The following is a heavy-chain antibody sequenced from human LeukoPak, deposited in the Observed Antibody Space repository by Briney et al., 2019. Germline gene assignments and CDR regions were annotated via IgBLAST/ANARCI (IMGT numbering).Heavy chain of an antibody. V-gene: IGHV3-7*01. J-gene: IGHJ4*02. Sequence: PGGSLRLSCAASGFTFTTYWMNWYRQAPGKGLEWVGNINQDASEINYVDSVRGRFTISRDNAKNSLHLQMNSLRAEDTALYYCATSSPSDYWGQGTLVTVSS. CDR1: GFTFTTYW. CDR2: INQDASEI. CDR3: ATSSPSDY.